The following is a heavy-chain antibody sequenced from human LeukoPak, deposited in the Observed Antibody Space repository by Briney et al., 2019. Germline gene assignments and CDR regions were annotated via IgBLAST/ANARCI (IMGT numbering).Heavy chain of an antibody. D-gene: IGHD3-10*02. J-gene: IGHJ4*02. CDR3: ARDTPVRIVRGVVDC. V-gene: IGHV3-48*01. Sequence: ETLSLTCTVSGGSISSYYWSCIRQPPGEGQEWVSYINSSSSTIYYAGSVKGRFIISRDNAKNSLYQQMTSVRAEDTAVYYCARDTPVRIVRGVVDCWGQGTLVTVSS. CDR1: GGSISSYY. CDR2: INSSSSTI.